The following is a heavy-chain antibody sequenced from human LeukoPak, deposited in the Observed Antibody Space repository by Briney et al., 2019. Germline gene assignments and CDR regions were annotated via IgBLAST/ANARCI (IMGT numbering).Heavy chain of an antibody. CDR3: AREILERAAGFDY. Sequence: PGRSLRLSCAASGFTFSSYAMHWVRQAPGKGLEWVAVISYDGSNKYYADSVKGRFTISRDNSKNTLYLQMNSLRAEDTAVYYCAREILERAAGFDYWGQGTLVTVSS. D-gene: IGHD2-15*01. V-gene: IGHV3-30-3*01. CDR1: GFTFSSYA. CDR2: ISYDGSNK. J-gene: IGHJ4*02.